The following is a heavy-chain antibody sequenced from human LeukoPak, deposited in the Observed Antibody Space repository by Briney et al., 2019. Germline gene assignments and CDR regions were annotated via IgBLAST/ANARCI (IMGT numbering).Heavy chain of an antibody. CDR1: GYTFTSYY. D-gene: IGHD4-17*01. CDR2: INPSGGST. CDR3: ATHVDYGDYVSAPDY. J-gene: IGHJ4*02. Sequence: ASVKVSCKASGYTFTSYYMHWVRQAPAQGLEWMGIINPSGGSTSYAQKFQGRVTMTRDTPTSTVYMELSSLRSEDTAVYYCATHVDYGDYVSAPDYWGQGTLVTVSS. V-gene: IGHV1-46*01.